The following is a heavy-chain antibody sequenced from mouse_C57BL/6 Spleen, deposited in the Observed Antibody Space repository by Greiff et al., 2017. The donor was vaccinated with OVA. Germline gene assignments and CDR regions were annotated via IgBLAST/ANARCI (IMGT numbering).Heavy chain of an antibody. CDR2: IYPGDGDT. CDR3: ARILLFYAMDY. V-gene: IGHV1-80*01. J-gene: IGHJ4*01. CDR1: GYAFSSYW. Sequence: VQLQQSGAELVKPGASVKISCKASGYAFSSYWMNWVKQRPGKGLEWIGKIYPGDGDTNYNGKFKGKATLTADKSSSTAYMQLSSLTSEDSAVYFCARILLFYAMDYWGQGTSVTVSS. D-gene: IGHD1-1*01.